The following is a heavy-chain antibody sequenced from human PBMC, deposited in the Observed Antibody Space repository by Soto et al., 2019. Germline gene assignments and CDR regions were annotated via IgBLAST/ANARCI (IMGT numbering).Heavy chain of an antibody. CDR2: IIPIFGTA. D-gene: IGHD5-18*01. V-gene: IGHV1-69*13. J-gene: IGHJ3*02. Sequence: ASVKVSCKASGGTFSSYAISWVRQAPGQGLEWMGGIIPIFGTANYAQKFQGRVTITADESTSTAYMELSSLRSEDTAVYYCASLDTAMVDDAFDIWGQGTMV. CDR1: GGTFSSYA. CDR3: ASLDTAMVDDAFDI.